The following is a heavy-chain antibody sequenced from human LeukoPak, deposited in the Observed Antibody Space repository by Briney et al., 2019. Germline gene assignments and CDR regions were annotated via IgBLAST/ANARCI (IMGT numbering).Heavy chain of an antibody. CDR1: RGSINYFY. D-gene: IGHD1-1*01. CDR2: IYYTGAS. J-gene: IGHJ4*02. CDR3: ARWNEGLDY. V-gene: IGHV4-59*08. Sequence: PSETLSFTCTVSRGSINYFYWSWIRQPPGKGLEFIAHIYYTGASDYNRSLQSRVSISVDTAKNQLSLRLNSVTAADTAVYYCARWNEGLDYWGQGTLVTVSS.